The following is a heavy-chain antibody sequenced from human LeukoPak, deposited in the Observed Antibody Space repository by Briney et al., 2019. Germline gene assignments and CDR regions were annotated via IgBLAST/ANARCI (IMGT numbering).Heavy chain of an antibody. V-gene: IGHV4-34*01. CDR1: GASFSGYY. D-gene: IGHD1-26*01. J-gene: IGHJ4*02. Sequence: SETLSLTCAVYGASFSGYYWSWIRQPPGKGLEWIGEINHSGSTNYNPSLKSRVTISVDTSKNQFSLKLSSVTAADTAVYYCAGVVGATRGGTDYWGQGTLVTVSS. CDR2: INHSGST. CDR3: AGVVGATRGGTDY.